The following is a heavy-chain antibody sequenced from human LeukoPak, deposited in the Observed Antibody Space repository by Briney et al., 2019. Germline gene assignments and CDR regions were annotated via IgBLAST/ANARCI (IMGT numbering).Heavy chain of an antibody. CDR2: INAGNDYT. Sequence: GASVKVSCKASGYTFTSYAMHWARQAPGQRLEWMGWINAGNDYTKYSQKLQGRVTITRDTSASTAYMELSSLRSEDTAVYYCARDHGADYYGMDVWGQGTTVTVSS. J-gene: IGHJ6*02. V-gene: IGHV1-3*01. D-gene: IGHD3-10*01. CDR3: ARDHGADYYGMDV. CDR1: GYTFTSYA.